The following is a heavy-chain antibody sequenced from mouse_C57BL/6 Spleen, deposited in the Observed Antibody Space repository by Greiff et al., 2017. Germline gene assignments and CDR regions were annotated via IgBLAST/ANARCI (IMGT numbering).Heavy chain of an antibody. J-gene: IGHJ3*01. V-gene: IGHV1-55*01. CDR3: ARDVAY. CDR2: IYPGSGST. CDR1: GYTFTSYW. Sequence: QVQLQQPGAELVKPGASVKMYCKASGYTFTSYWITWVKQRPGQGLEWIGDIYPGSGSTNYKEKFKSKATLTVDPSHRTAYLQRSILTSEDSAVYYCARDVAYWGQGTLVTVAA.